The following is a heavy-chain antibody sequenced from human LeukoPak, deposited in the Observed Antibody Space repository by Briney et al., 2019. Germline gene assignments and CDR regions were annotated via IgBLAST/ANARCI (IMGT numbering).Heavy chain of an antibody. D-gene: IGHD3-16*02. Sequence: GASVKVSCEASGYTFTGFYIHWVRQAPGQGLEWMGWFNPNSGGTNYAQKFQGRVTMTRDTSISTAYMELSSLRSDDTAVYYCARGDYVWGTYHYPFDYWGQGTLVTVSS. CDR2: FNPNSGGT. J-gene: IGHJ4*02. V-gene: IGHV1-2*02. CDR1: GYTFTGFY. CDR3: ARGDYVWGTYHYPFDY.